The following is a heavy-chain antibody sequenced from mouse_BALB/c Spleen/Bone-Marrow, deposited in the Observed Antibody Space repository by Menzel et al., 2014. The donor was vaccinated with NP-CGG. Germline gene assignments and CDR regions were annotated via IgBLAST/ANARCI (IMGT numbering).Heavy chain of an antibody. J-gene: IGHJ4*01. V-gene: IGHV5-17*02. D-gene: IGHD1-2*01. CDR2: ISGGSSTI. CDR3: ARGVYGYVKYAMDY. CDR1: GFTFSSFG. Sequence: EVKLMESGGGLVQPGGSRKLSCAASGFTFSSFGMHWVRPAPEKGLEWVAYISGGSSTIYYADTVKGRFTISRDNPKNTLFLQMTSLRSEDTAMYYCARGVYGYVKYAMDYWGQGTSVTVSS.